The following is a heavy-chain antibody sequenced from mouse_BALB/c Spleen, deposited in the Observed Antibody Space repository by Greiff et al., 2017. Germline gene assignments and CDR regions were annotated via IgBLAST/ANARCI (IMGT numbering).Heavy chain of an antibody. CDR1: GYTFTSYY. CDR2: INPSNGGT. J-gene: IGHJ3*01. V-gene: IGHV1S81*02. D-gene: IGHD1-1*01. Sequence: QVQLKQSGAELVKPGASVKLSCKASGYTFTSYYMYWVKQRPGQGLEWIGEINPSNGGTNFNEKFKSKATLTVDKSSSTAYMQLSSLTSEDSAVYYCTRPLYGAWFAYWGQGTLVTVSA. CDR3: TRPLYGAWFAY.